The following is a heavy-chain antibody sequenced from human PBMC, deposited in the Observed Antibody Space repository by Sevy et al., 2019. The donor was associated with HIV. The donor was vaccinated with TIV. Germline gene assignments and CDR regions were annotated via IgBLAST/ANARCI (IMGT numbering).Heavy chain of an antibody. V-gene: IGHV3-49*03. D-gene: IGHD5-12*01. Sequence: GGSLRLSCTTSGFTFDDYAMSWFRQAPGKGLEWVAFITRNSYEAYGGTTDYGASVEGRFIISRDDSKSIAYLQMNSLKIEDTAVYYCTRGLATADTPEYYFDYWGQGTLVTVSS. CDR2: ITRNSYEAYGGTT. CDR1: GFTFDDYA. J-gene: IGHJ4*02. CDR3: TRGLATADTPEYYFDY.